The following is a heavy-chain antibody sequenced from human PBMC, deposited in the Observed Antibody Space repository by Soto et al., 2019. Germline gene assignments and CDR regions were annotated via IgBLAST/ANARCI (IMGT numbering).Heavy chain of an antibody. CDR3: ARDSEYSGYEDDY. CDR1: GFTVSSNY. CDR2: IYSGGST. Sequence: GGSLRLSCAASGFTVSSNYMSWVRQAPGKGLEWVSVIYSGGSTYYADSVKGRFTISRDNSKNTLYLQMNSLRAEDTAVYYCARDSEYSGYEDDYWGQGTLVTVSS. J-gene: IGHJ4*02. D-gene: IGHD5-12*01. V-gene: IGHV3-66*01.